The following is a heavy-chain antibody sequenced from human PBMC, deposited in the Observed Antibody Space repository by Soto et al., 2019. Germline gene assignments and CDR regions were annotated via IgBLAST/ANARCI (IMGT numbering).Heavy chain of an antibody. D-gene: IGHD2-2*01. V-gene: IGHV1-46*01. Sequence: ASVNVSCKASGYTFTSYYMHWVRQAPGQGLEWMGIINPSGGSTSYAQKFQGRVTMTRDTSTSTVYMELSSLRSEDTAVYYCAREAQSVLVPAAPGWWFDPWGQGTLVPVSS. CDR3: AREAQSVLVPAAPGWWFDP. CDR2: INPSGGST. J-gene: IGHJ5*02. CDR1: GYTFTSYY.